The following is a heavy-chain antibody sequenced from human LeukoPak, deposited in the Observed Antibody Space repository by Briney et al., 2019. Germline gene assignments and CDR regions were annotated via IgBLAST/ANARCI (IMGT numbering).Heavy chain of an antibody. CDR1: GFTFSAYA. Sequence: PGGSLRLSCEASGFTFSAYAMTWVRQAPGKGLEWVSSIGSDNKPHYSESVKGRFAISRDNSKNLLFLQLNSLRAEDTALYYCARDLHYYEAMDVWGQGTTVTVSS. J-gene: IGHJ6*02. CDR3: ARDLHYYEAMDV. V-gene: IGHV3-23*01. CDR2: IGSDNKP.